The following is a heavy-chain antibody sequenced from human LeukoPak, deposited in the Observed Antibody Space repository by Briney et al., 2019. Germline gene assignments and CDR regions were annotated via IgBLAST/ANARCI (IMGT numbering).Heavy chain of an antibody. CDR3: AKPSSMYNWNDVEHAFDI. CDR2: ISGSGGST. Sequence: GGSLRLSCAASGFTFSSYAMSWVRQAPGKGLEWVSAISGSGGSTYYADSVKGRFTISRENSKNTLYLQMNSLRAEDTAVYYCAKPSSMYNWNDVEHAFDIWGQGTMVTVSS. J-gene: IGHJ3*02. V-gene: IGHV3-23*01. D-gene: IGHD1-20*01. CDR1: GFTFSSYA.